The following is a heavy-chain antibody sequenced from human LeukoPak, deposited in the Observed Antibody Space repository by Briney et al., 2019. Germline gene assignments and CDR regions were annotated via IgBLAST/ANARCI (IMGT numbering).Heavy chain of an antibody. V-gene: IGHV3-48*02. J-gene: IGHJ4*02. CDR2: IRNSGNTI. CDR3: ARDQTPFY. D-gene: IGHD2-15*01. Sequence: GGSLRLSCAVSGFTLSSYNMNWVRQAPGKGLEWVSYIRNSGNTIYYADSVKGRFTISRDNAKSSMWLQMNSLRDEDTAVYYCARDQTPFYWGQGSLVTVSS. CDR1: GFTLSSYN.